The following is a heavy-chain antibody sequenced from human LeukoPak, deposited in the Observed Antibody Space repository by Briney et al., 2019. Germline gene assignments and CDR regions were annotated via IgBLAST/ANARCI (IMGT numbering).Heavy chain of an antibody. D-gene: IGHD5-12*01. Sequence: GGSLRLSCAASGYTFSSYWMHWVRQAPGKGLVWVSHINSDGSSTSYADSVTGRFPISRDNSKNTLYLQMNSLRAEETAVYYCARDGYFPSDAFDIWGQGTMVTVSS. J-gene: IGHJ3*02. V-gene: IGHV3-74*01. CDR1: GYTFSSYW. CDR3: ARDGYFPSDAFDI. CDR2: INSDGSST.